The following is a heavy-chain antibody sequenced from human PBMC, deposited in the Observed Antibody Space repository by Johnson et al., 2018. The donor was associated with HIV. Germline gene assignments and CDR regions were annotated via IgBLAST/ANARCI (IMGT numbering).Heavy chain of an antibody. CDR1: GFTVSSNY. J-gene: IGHJ1*01. Sequence: VQLVESGGGLVQPGGSLRLSCAASGFTVSSNYMNWVRQAPGKGLEWVSVIGTAGDTYYPGSVKGRFSLSRDISKNMLYLQMHSLRGDDTGHNVRGLLGLRWAMWG. CDR3: GLLGLRWAM. D-gene: IGHD3-10*02. V-gene: IGHV3-66*02. CDR2: IGTAGDT.